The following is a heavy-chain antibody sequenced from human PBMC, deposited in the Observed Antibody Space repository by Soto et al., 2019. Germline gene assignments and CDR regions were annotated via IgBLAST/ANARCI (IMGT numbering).Heavy chain of an antibody. V-gene: IGHV3-15*01. Sequence: EVQLVESGGGLVKPGGSLRLSCAASGFTFSNAWMSWVRQAPGKGLEWVGRIKSKTDGGTTDYAAPVKGRFTISRDDSKNTLYLQMNSLNTVDTALYVCTTYPTSYQIPGCIDYWGQGTLVTVFS. CDR2: IKSKTDGGTT. D-gene: IGHD2-2*01. CDR3: TTYPTSYQIPGCIDY. CDR1: GFTFSNAW. J-gene: IGHJ4*02.